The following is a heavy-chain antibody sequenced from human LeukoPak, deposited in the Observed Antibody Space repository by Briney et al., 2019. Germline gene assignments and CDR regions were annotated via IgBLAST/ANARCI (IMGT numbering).Heavy chain of an antibody. CDR2: IAYTGTI. CDR3: ARDPHSLDY. V-gene: IGHV3-48*01. CDR1: GFSFSSYS. Sequence: GGSLRPSCTASGFSFSSYSMNCVRQAPGKGLEWVAYIAYTGTIHNADSVRGRFAISRDNAKSSLFLQLNSLRAEDTAVYYCARDPHSLDYWGQGTLVTVSS. J-gene: IGHJ4*02.